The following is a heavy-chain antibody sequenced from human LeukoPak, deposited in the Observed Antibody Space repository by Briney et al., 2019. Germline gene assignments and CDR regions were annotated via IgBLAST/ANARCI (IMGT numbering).Heavy chain of an antibody. J-gene: IGHJ3*02. Sequence: PSETLSLTCTVSGGSISSGSYYWHWIRQPPGKGLEWIGSIYYSGRTYYNPSLKSRVTMSIDTSKNQFSLKLSSVTAADTAVYYCARPDQRGYSYGYSAFDIWGQGTMVTVSS. D-gene: IGHD5-18*01. CDR3: ARPDQRGYSYGYSAFDI. V-gene: IGHV4-39*01. CDR1: GGSISSGSYY. CDR2: IYYSGRT.